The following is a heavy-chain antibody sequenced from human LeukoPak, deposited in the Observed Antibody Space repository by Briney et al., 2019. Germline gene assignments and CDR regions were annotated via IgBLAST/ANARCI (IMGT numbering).Heavy chain of an antibody. V-gene: IGHV4-59*01. CDR3: ARFNPLYYDSSGYYYYFDY. Sequence: KSSETLSLTCTVSGGSISSYYWSWIRQPPGKGLEWIGYIYYSGSTNYNPSLKSRVTISVDTSKNQFSLKLSSVTAADTAVYYCARFNPLYYDSSGYYYYFDYWGQGTLVIVSS. CDR1: GGSISSYY. D-gene: IGHD3-22*01. J-gene: IGHJ4*02. CDR2: IYYSGST.